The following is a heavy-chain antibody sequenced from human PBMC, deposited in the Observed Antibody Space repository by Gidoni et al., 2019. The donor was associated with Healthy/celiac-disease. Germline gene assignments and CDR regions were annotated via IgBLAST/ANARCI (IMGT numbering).Heavy chain of an antibody. J-gene: IGHJ6*02. Sequence: EVQLVQSGAEVKKPGESLKISCKGSGYSFTSYWIGWGRQMPGKGLEWMGIIYPGDSDTRYSPSFQGQVTISADKSISTAYLQWSSLKASDTAMYYCARRGGYCSSTSCYGYYYGMDVWGQGTTVTVSS. CDR3: ARRGGYCSSTSCYGYYYGMDV. D-gene: IGHD2-2*01. V-gene: IGHV5-51*03. CDR1: GYSFTSYW. CDR2: IYPGDSDT.